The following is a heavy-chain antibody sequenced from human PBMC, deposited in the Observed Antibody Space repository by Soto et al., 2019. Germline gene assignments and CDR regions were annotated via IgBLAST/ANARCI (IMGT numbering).Heavy chain of an antibody. D-gene: IGHD6-13*01. CDR3: ARDYVLSAAGRLGVDY. J-gene: IGHJ4*02. Sequence: GGSLRLSCAASGFTFSSYWMHWVRQAPGKGLVWVSRINNDGSSTNYADSVKGRFTISRDNAMNTLYLQMNSLRAEDTAVYFCARDYVLSAAGRLGVDYWGQGTLVTVSS. CDR2: INNDGSST. V-gene: IGHV3-74*01. CDR1: GFTFSSYW.